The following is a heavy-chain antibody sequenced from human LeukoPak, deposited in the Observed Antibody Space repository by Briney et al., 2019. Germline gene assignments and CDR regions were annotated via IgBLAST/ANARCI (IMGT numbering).Heavy chain of an antibody. CDR3: ARGLPWHCSSTSCSQADFDY. Sequence: GGSLRLSCAASGFTFSSYGMHWVRQAPGKGLEWVAFIRYDGSNKYYADSVKGRFTISRDNSKNTLYLQMNSLRAEDTAVYYCARGLPWHCSSTSCSQADFDYWGQGTLVTVSS. CDR1: GFTFSSYG. J-gene: IGHJ4*02. D-gene: IGHD2-2*01. CDR2: IRYDGSNK. V-gene: IGHV3-30*02.